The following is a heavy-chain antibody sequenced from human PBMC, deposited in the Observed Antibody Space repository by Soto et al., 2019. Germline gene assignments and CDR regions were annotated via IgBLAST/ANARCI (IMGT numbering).Heavy chain of an antibody. J-gene: IGHJ4*02. CDR2: INPNSGGT. CDR3: ARTHCSSTRCYVGSWDY. V-gene: IGHV1-2*02. Sequence: QVQLVQSGAEVKKPGASVKVSCRASGYTFTGYYMHWVRQAPGQGLEWMGWINPNSGGTNYAQNFQGGVTMTRDTSISRAYMERSRLRSDDTAVYYCARTHCSSTRCYVGSWDYWGQGTLVTVSS. CDR1: GYTFTGYY. D-gene: IGHD2-2*01.